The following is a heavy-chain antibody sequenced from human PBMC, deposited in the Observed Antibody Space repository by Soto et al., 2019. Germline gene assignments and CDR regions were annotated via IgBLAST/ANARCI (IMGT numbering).Heavy chain of an antibody. J-gene: IGHJ6*02. Sequence: SVKVSCQASGGTFSRYSIRWLRQAPVQALERLGGIIPIFGTANYAQKCQGRVTITADKSTSTAYMELSSLRSEDTAVYYCARDMWNIVVVPAAIGRGYYYYGMDVWGQGTTVTGSS. D-gene: IGHD2-2*02. CDR3: ARDMWNIVVVPAAIGRGYYYYGMDV. V-gene: IGHV1-69*06. CDR1: GGTFSRYS. CDR2: IIPIFGTA.